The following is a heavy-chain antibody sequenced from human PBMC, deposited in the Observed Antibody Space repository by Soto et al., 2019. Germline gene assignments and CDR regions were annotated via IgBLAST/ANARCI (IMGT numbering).Heavy chain of an antibody. D-gene: IGHD2-15*01. Sequence: QGQLVESGGGVAQPGVSLRLSCEASGFTFSTYGMHWVRQAPGKGLEWVAVISYDGSHKYYADSVKGRFTISRDNSKNTLYVQMDSLRVEDSAVYYCVREPRYCSGGSCSIMGDAFDIWGQGTMVTVSS. CDR2: ISYDGSHK. V-gene: IGHV3-30*03. J-gene: IGHJ3*02. CDR3: VREPRYCSGGSCSIMGDAFDI. CDR1: GFTFSTYG.